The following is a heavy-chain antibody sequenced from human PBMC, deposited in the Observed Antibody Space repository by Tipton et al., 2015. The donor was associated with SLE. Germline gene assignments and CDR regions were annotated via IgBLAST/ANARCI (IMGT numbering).Heavy chain of an antibody. V-gene: IGHV3-43D*04. CDR3: ARGCGSCYSHDAFDI. D-gene: IGHD2-15*01. CDR1: GFTFDDYA. Sequence: SLRLSCAASGFTFDDYAMHWVRQAPGKGLEWVSLISWDGGSTYYADSVKGRFTISRDNSKNTLYLQMNSLRAEDTAVYYCARGCGSCYSHDAFDIWGQGTMVTASS. CDR2: ISWDGGST. J-gene: IGHJ3*02.